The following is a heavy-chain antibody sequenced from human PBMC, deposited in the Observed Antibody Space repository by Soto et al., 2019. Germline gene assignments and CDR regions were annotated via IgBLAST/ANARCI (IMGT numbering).Heavy chain of an antibody. J-gene: IGHJ4*02. CDR2: IYWDDGK. Sequence: QITLKESGPTLVKPTQTLTLTCTLSGFSLSTGGVGVGWIRQSPGKALEWLAVIYWDDGKHYSPSLERRLTITKDTSESEVVLTMTNMDPVDTATYYCARKGSGDYALDYWGQGILVTVSS. CDR3: ARKGSGDYALDY. D-gene: IGHD4-17*01. V-gene: IGHV2-5*02. CDR1: GFSLSTGGVG.